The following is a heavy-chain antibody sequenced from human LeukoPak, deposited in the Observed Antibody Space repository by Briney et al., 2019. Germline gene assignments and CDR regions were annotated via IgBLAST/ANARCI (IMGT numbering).Heavy chain of an antibody. CDR1: GYTFSNYG. CDR3: ARDSSSSGHYYGMDV. D-gene: IGHD2-2*01. Sequence: GASVKVSCKASGYTFSNYGINWVRQAPGQGLGWMGWISPYNGNTNYAQKLQGGVTMTTETSTSTAYMELRSLRSDDTAVYYCARDSSSSGHYYGMDVWGQGTTVTVSS. CDR2: ISPYNGNT. V-gene: IGHV1-18*01. J-gene: IGHJ6*02.